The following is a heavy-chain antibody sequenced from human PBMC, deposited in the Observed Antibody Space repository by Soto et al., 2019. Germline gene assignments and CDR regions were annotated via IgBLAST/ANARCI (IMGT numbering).Heavy chain of an antibody. CDR1: GFTFSSSA. CDR3: AKSLDINWKNWFDP. Sequence: EVQILASGGGLVQPGGSLRLSCAASGFTFSSSAMNWVRQAPGKGLEWVSVISGSDGRTYYADSVKGRFTISRDNSKNTLYLDINSLRAEDTAVYYCAKSLDINWKNWFDPWGQGTLVTVSS. V-gene: IGHV3-23*01. CDR2: ISGSDGRT. J-gene: IGHJ5*02. D-gene: IGHD1-1*01.